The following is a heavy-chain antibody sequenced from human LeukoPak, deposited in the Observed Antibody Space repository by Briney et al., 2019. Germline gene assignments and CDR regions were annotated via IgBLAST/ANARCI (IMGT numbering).Heavy chain of an antibody. CDR3: ARDNGNKYYFDY. CDR2: IKKDGGEI. CDR1: GFTFSSYW. J-gene: IGHJ4*02. D-gene: IGHD2-8*01. Sequence: PGGSLRLSCAASGFTFSSYWMTWVRQAPGKGLEWVANIKKDGGEIYYVDSVRGRFTISRDNAKNSVHLQMNSLRAEDTAVYYCARDNGNKYYFDYWGQGTLVTVSS. V-gene: IGHV3-7*05.